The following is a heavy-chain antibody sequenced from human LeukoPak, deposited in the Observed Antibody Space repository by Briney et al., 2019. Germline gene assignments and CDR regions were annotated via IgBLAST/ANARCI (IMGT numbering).Heavy chain of an antibody. CDR1: GGTFSSYA. V-gene: IGHV1-69*06. CDR2: IIPIFGTA. Sequence: SVKVSCKASGGTFSSYAISWVRQAPGQGLEWMGGIIPIFGTANYAQKFQGRVTITADKSTSTAYMELTSLRFEDTAVYYCARGTFATPFSWFDPWGQGALVTVSS. D-gene: IGHD3-16*01. CDR3: ARGTFATPFSWFDP. J-gene: IGHJ5*02.